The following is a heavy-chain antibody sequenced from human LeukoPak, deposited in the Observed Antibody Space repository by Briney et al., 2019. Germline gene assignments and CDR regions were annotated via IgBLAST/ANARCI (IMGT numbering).Heavy chain of an antibody. J-gene: IGHJ4*02. CDR2: INHSGST. D-gene: IGHD6-13*01. V-gene: IGHV4-34*01. CDR3: ARGTSIPASGTGTPFDY. CDR1: GGSFSGFS. Sequence: PSETLSLTCAVYGGSFSGFSWSWIRHPPGQGLEWIGEINHSGSTNYNPSLKSRVTISVDTSKNQFSLKLTSVTAADTAVYYCARGTSIPASGTGTPFDYWGQGTLVTVSS.